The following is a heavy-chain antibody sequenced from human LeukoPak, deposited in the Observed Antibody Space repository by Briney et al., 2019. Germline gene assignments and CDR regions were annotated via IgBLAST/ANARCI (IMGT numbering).Heavy chain of an antibody. CDR2: ISWNSGSI. CDR3: AKDKYYGSGHFDY. CDR1: GFTFDDYA. V-gene: IGHV3-9*01. D-gene: IGHD3-10*01. Sequence: SGGSLRLSCAASGFTFDDYAMHWVRHAPGKGLEWVSGISWNSGSIGYADSVKGRFTISRDNAKNSLYLQMNSLRAEDTALYYCAKDKYYGSGHFDYWGQGTLVTVSS. J-gene: IGHJ4*02.